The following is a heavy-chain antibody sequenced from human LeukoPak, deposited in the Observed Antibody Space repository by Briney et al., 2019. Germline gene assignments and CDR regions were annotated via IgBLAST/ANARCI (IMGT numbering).Heavy chain of an antibody. CDR1: GGSFSCYY. V-gene: IGHV4-34*01. Sequence: SETLSLACAVYGGSFSCYYWSWIRQPPGKGLEWIGEINHSGSTNYNPSLKSRVTISVDTSKNQFSLKLSSVTAADTAVYYCARGRFKTIFGVLTRSNWFDPWGQGTLVAVSS. CDR3: ARGRFKTIFGVLTRSNWFDP. J-gene: IGHJ5*02. D-gene: IGHD3-3*01. CDR2: INHSGST.